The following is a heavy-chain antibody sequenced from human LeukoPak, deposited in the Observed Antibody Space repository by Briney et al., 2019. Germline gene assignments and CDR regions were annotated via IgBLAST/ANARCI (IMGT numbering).Heavy chain of an antibody. J-gene: IGHJ4*02. CDR1: GFTFSSYG. CDR3: AKDQGEWEPYFDY. D-gene: IGHD1-26*01. CDR2: ISYDGSNK. V-gene: IGHV3-30*18. Sequence: SGGSLRLPCAASGFTFSSYGMHWVRQAPGKGLEWVAVISYDGSNKYYADSVKGRFTISRDNSKNTLYLQMNSLRAEDTAVYYCAKDQGEWEPYFDYWGQGTLVTVSS.